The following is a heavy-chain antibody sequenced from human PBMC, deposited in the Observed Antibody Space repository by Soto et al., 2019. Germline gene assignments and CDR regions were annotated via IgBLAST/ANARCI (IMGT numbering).Heavy chain of an antibody. D-gene: IGHD2-2*01. CDR2: IKQDGTEK. CDR1: GFIFSSYW. CDR3: ARVVVLVPASAHYGMDV. J-gene: IGHJ6*02. V-gene: IGHV3-7*01. Sequence: PGGSLRLSCAASGFIFSSYWMSWVRQAPGKGLEWVANIKQDGTEKYYVDSVKGRFTISRDNAKNSLYLEMNSLRVEDTAVYYCARVVVLVPASAHYGMDVWGQGTTVTVSS.